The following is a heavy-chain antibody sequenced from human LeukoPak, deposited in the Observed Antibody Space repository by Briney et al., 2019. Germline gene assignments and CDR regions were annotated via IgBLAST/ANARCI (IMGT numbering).Heavy chain of an antibody. CDR3: ARDRSYDFWSGYQGSFDY. CDR1: GGTFSSYA. D-gene: IGHD3-3*01. V-gene: IGHV1-69*01. Sequence: GSSVKVSCKASGGTFSSYAISWVRQAPGQGLEWMGGIIPIFGTANYAQKFQGRVTITADESTSTAYMELSSLRSEDTAVYYCARDRSYDFWSGYQGSFDYWGQGTLVTVSS. CDR2: IIPIFGTA. J-gene: IGHJ4*02.